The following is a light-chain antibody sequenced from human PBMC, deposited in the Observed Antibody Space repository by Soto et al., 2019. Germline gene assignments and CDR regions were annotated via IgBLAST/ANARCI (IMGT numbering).Light chain of an antibody. V-gene: IGKV2-28*01. CDR1: RNLLHSNGYYY. CDR3: AQGLASPFT. Sequence: EIVLTQSPLSLPVTPGEPASISCRSSRNLLHSNGYYYLDWYLQKPGQPPQLLISLGSNRASGVPDGFSGSGSGTDFTLTISRVEAEDVGVYFCAQGLASPFTFGEATKV. J-gene: IGKJ4*01. CDR2: LGS.